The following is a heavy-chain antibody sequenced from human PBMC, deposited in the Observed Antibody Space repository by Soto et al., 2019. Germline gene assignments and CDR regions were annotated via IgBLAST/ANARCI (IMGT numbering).Heavy chain of an antibody. CDR2: IYYSGST. J-gene: IGHJ6*02. D-gene: IGHD1-20*01. CDR1: GGSVSSGSYY. CDR3: ARDREGITGSFEPYYYYYYGFDV. Sequence: GPGPPGASETLSLTCTVSGGSVSSGSYYWSWIRQPPGKGLEWIGYIYYSGSTNYNPSLKSRVTISVDTSKNQFSLKLSSVTAADTAVYYCARDREGITGSFEPYYYYYYGFDVRGQGTTDTGSS. V-gene: IGHV4-61*01.